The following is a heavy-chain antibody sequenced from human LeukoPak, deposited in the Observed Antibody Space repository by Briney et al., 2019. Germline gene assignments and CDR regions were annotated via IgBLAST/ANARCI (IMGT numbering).Heavy chain of an antibody. CDR1: GLTFTSYF. J-gene: IGHJ5*02. V-gene: IGHV3-74*01. CDR3: AREVVLSSTSVFDP. CDR2: ITSDGRVS. D-gene: IGHD2-2*01. Sequence: GGRPRLACATPGLTFTSYFTHCARHAPGEGLVWVSRITSDGRVSHYADSLKGRFPFSRDNDKNTPNAQMNRLKPVDPAVNNWAREVVLSSTSVFDPWGQGTLVTVSS.